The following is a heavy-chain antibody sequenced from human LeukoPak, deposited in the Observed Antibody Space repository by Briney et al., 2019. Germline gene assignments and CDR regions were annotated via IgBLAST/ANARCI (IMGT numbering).Heavy chain of an antibody. Sequence: GGSLRLSCATSGFIFSGYYMSWIRQAPGKGLEWVSYVSGSGNDISYADSVKGRFTISRDNAKGSLYLQMNSLRAADTAVYYCGTHAGRTGSDDWGQGTLVTVSS. D-gene: IGHD3/OR15-3a*01. J-gene: IGHJ4*02. V-gene: IGHV3-11*01. CDR1: GFIFSGYY. CDR3: GTHAGRTGSDD. CDR2: VSGSGNDI.